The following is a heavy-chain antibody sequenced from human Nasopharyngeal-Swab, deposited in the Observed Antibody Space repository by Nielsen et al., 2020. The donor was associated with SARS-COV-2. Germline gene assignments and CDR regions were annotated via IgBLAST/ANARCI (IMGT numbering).Heavy chain of an antibody. CDR2: ISSSSSTI. D-gene: IGHD6-19*01. CDR1: GFTFSSYS. CDR3: ARDLLAVAGNYYYYYGMDA. Sequence: GESLKISCAASGFTFSSYSMNWVRQAPGKGLEWVSYISSSSSTIYYADSVKGRFTISRDNAKNSLYLQMNSLRDEDTAVYYCARDLLAVAGNYYYYYGMDAWGQGTTVTVSS. J-gene: IGHJ6*02. V-gene: IGHV3-48*02.